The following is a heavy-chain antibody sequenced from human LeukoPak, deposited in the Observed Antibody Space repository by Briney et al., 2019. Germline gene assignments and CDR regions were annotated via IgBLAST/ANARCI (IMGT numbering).Heavy chain of an antibody. CDR1: GFTFSSYW. CDR3: ARDRSYYYDSSGCH. CDR2: IKQDGSGK. Sequence: GGSLRLSCAASGFTFSSYWMSWVRQAPGKGLEWVANIKQDGSGKYYVDSVKGRFTISRDNAKNTLYLQMNSLRAEDTAVYYCARDRSYYYDSSGCHWGQGTLVTVSS. V-gene: IGHV3-7*03. J-gene: IGHJ4*02. D-gene: IGHD3-22*01.